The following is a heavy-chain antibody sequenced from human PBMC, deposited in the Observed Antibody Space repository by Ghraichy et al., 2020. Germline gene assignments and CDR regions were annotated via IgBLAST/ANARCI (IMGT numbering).Heavy chain of an antibody. CDR1: GFTFSSYN. V-gene: IGHV3-48*02. CDR2: ITSSSRFI. Sequence: GESLNISCEASGFTFSSYNLNWVRQAPGKGPEWISYITSSSRFISYADSVKGRFTISRDNAKNSLYLQMNSLRDEDTAVYYCARASAVVRYYYYDAMDVWGQGTTVTGSS. D-gene: IGHD4-23*01. J-gene: IGHJ6*02. CDR3: ARASAVVRYYYYDAMDV.